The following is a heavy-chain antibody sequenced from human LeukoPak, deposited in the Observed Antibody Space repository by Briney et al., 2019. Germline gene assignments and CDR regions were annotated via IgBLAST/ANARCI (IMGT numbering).Heavy chain of an antibody. CDR1: GGSISSYY. V-gene: IGHV4-59*01. Sequence: PSETLSLTCTVSGGSISSYYWSWIRQPPGKGLGWIGYIYFSGSTTYHPPLNSRVTISVDTPKTQFPLKLSSVTAADTAVYYCARERAVTTYYSFDYWGQGTLVTVSS. D-gene: IGHD4-17*01. J-gene: IGHJ4*02. CDR2: IYFSGST. CDR3: ARERAVTTYYSFDY.